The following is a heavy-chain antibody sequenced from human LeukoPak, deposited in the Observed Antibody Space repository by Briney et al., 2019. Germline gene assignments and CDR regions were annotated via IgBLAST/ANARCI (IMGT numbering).Heavy chain of an antibody. Sequence: SETLSLTCTVSGGSISSSSYYCGWIRQPPGKGLEWIGSIYDSGSTYYNPSLKSRVTISVDTSKNQFTLKLSSVTAADTAVYYCARYLGSSWYYYFDYWGQGTLVTVSS. J-gene: IGHJ4*02. CDR1: GGSISSSSYY. CDR3: ARYLGSSWYYYFDY. D-gene: IGHD6-13*01. CDR2: IYDSGST. V-gene: IGHV4-39*01.